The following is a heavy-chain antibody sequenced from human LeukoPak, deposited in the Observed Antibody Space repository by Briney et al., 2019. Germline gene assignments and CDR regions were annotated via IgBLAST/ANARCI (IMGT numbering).Heavy chain of an antibody. Sequence: SETLSLTCTVSGGSISSYYWSWIRQPPGKGLEWIGHIYYSGSTNYNPSLKSRVTISVDTSKNQFSLKLSSVTAADTAVYYCARALRLGELSLPYNWFDPWGQGTLVTVSS. CDR3: ARALRLGELSLPYNWFDP. V-gene: IGHV4-59*01. CDR2: IYYSGST. J-gene: IGHJ5*02. CDR1: GGSISSYY. D-gene: IGHD3-16*02.